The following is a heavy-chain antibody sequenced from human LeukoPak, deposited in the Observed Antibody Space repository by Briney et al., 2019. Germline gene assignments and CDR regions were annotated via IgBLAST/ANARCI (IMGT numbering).Heavy chain of an antibody. CDR3: AREYGGNSFGVFFNY. CDR1: GYTFPSYF. D-gene: IGHD4-23*01. J-gene: IGHJ4*02. V-gene: IGHV1-46*01. CDR2: INPSGGST. Sequence: ASVKVSCKASGYTFPSYFMHWVRQAPGQGLEWMGIINPSGGSTSYAQKFQGRVTMTRDTSTSTVYMELSSLRSEDTAVYYCAREYGGNSFGVFFNYWGQGTLVTVSS.